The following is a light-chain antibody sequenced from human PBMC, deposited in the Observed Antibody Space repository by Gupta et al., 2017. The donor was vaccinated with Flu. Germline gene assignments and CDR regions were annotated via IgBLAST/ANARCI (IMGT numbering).Light chain of an antibody. V-gene: IGKV1-39*01. CDR1: QNTATY. Sequence: DIQMTQSPSSLSASVGDRVTITCRASQNTATYLNWYQQRPGKAPQLLIYAASSLQSGAPSRFSGSGSGTDFTLTINYLLPEEFATYYCQQSYISPWTFGRGTKVEF. CDR3: QQSYISPWT. J-gene: IGKJ1*01. CDR2: AAS.